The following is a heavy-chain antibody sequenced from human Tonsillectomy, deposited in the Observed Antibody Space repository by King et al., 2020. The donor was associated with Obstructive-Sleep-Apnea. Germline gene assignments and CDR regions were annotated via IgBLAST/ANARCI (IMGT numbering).Heavy chain of an antibody. CDR3: AKDVTGDYDSSGYAKSYYYGLDV. Sequence: VQLVESGGGLVQPGRSLRLSCAGSGFTFDDYAMHWVRQVPGKGLEWVSGISWNSVTIGYADSVKGRFTITRDNAKHSLHLQMNSLRAEETAVYYCAKDVTGDYDSSGYAKSYYYGLDVWGQGTTVTVSS. CDR2: ISWNSVTI. CDR1: GFTFDDYA. V-gene: IGHV3-9*01. D-gene: IGHD3-22*01. J-gene: IGHJ6*02.